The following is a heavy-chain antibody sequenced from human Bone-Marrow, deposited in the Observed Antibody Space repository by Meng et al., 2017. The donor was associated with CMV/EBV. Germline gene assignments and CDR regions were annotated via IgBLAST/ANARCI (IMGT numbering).Heavy chain of an antibody. V-gene: IGHV1-69*05. Sequence: SVKVSCKASGGTFSSYAISWVRQAPGQGLEWMGGIIPIFGTANYAQKFQGRVTITTDESTSTAYMELSSLRSEDTAVYYCARVGSRYSSSWYFFDDWGQGTLVTVSS. CDR1: GGTFSSYA. J-gene: IGHJ4*02. D-gene: IGHD6-13*01. CDR2: IIPIFGTA. CDR3: ARVGSRYSSSWYFFDD.